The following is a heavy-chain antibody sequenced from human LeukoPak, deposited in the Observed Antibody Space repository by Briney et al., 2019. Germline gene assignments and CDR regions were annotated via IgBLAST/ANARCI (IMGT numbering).Heavy chain of an antibody. V-gene: IGHV1-18*04. CDR2: ISAYNGNT. D-gene: IGHD1-26*01. J-gene: IGHJ4*02. CDR3: ARDVATWEATDY. Sequence: ASVKVSCKASGYTFTGYYMHWVRQAPGQGLEWMGWISAYNGNTNYAQKLQGRVTMTTDTSTSTAYMELRSLRSDDTAVYYCARDVATWEATDYWGQGTLVTVSS. CDR1: GYTFTGYY.